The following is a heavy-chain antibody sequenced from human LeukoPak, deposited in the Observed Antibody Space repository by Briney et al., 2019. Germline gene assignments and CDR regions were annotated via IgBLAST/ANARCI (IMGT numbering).Heavy chain of an antibody. CDR2: ISGSGGST. D-gene: IGHD3-22*01. V-gene: IGHV3-23*01. J-gene: IGHJ4*02. CDR3: AKGLVGYYDSSGYYPDY. Sequence: GGSLRLSCAASGFTFSSYAMSWVRQAPGKGLAWVSAISGSGGSTYYADSVKGRFTISRDNSKNTLYLQMNSLRAEDTAVYYCAKGLVGYYDSSGYYPDYWGQGTLVTVSS. CDR1: GFTFSSYA.